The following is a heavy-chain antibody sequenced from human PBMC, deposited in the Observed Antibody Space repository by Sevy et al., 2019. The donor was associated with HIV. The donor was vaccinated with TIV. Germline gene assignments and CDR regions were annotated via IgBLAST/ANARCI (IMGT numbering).Heavy chain of an antibody. V-gene: IGHV1-24*01. CDR2: FDPEDGET. D-gene: IGHD3-22*01. CDR1: GYTLTELS. CDR3: ATTKDYYDSSGYPFDY. Sequence: ASVKVSCKVSGYTLTELSMHWLRQAHGKGLEWVGSFDPEDGETVYEHNFQGRVSMTEDTSTDTAYMEVISLKFEDTAVYYCATTKDYYDSSGYPFDYWGQGTLVTVSS. J-gene: IGHJ4*02.